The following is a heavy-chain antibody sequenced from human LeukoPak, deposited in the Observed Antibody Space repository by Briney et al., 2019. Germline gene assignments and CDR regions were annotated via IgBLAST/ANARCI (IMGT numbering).Heavy chain of an antibody. CDR2: ISYDGSNK. CDR3: ARDPWAEQWLPTFDY. J-gene: IGHJ4*02. D-gene: IGHD6-19*01. V-gene: IGHV3-30*03. Sequence: PGGSLRLSCAASGFTFSSYSMNWVRQAPGKGLEWVAVISYDGSNKYYADSVKGRFTISRDNSKNTLYLQMNSLRAEDTAVYYCARDPWAEQWLPTFDYWGQGTLVTVSS. CDR1: GFTFSSYS.